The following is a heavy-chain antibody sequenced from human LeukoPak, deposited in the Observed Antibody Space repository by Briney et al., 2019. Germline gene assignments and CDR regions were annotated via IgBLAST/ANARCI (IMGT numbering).Heavy chain of an antibody. CDR1: GGSISSSSYY. CDR3: ARYGSSGAFDY. Sequence: NPSETLSLTCTVSGGSISSSSYYWGWIRQPPGEGLEWIGSIYYSGSTYYNPSLKSRVTISVDTSKNQFSLKLSSVTAADTAVYYCARYGSSGAFDYWGQGTLVTVSS. CDR2: IYYSGST. D-gene: IGHD6-19*01. V-gene: IGHV4-39*01. J-gene: IGHJ4*02.